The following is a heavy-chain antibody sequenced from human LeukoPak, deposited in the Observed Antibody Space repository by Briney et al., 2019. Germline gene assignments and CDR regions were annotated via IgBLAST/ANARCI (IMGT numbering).Heavy chain of an antibody. CDR3: ARVGYYDSSGYYAYLQH. CDR1: GFTFGTYL. Sequence: GGSLRLSCAASGFTFGTYLMHWVRQAPGKGLEWVSRMNKDGSSISYADAVKGGFTISRDNAKTTLYLQLNSLRAEDTAVYYCARVGYYDSSGYYAYLQHWGQGTLVTVSS. V-gene: IGHV3-74*01. J-gene: IGHJ1*01. CDR2: MNKDGSSI. D-gene: IGHD3-22*01.